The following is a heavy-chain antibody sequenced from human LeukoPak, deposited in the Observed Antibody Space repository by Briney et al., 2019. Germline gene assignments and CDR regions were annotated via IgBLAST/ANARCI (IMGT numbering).Heavy chain of an antibody. CDR3: ARTHLGGSGWYVDY. Sequence: PSETLSLTCNVSGTSSSTYYWNWIRQPPGKGLEWIGYIYYSGSTNYNPSLKSRVTISVDTSKNQFSLKLSSVTAADTAVYYCARTHLGGSGWYVDYWGQGTLVTVSS. D-gene: IGHD6-19*01. CDR2: IYYSGST. J-gene: IGHJ4*01. CDR1: GTSSSTYY. V-gene: IGHV4-59*01.